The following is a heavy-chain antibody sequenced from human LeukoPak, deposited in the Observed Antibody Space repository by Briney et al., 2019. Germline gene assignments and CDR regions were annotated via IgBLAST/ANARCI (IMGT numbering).Heavy chain of an antibody. Sequence: SETLSLTCTVSGGSISSSSYYWGWIRQPPGKGLEWIGSIYYSGSTYYNPSLKSRVTISVDTSKNQFSLKLSSVTAADTAVYYCARLGDAAAGNYWGQGTLVTVSS. D-gene: IGHD6-13*01. V-gene: IGHV4-39*01. J-gene: IGHJ4*02. CDR3: ARLGDAAAGNY. CDR2: IYYSGST. CDR1: GGSISSSSYY.